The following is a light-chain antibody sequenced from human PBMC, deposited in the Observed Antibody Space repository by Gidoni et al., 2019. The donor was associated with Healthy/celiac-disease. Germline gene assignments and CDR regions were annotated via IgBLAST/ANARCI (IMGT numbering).Light chain of an antibody. V-gene: IGKV4-1*01. Sequence: DIVMTQSPASLAVSLGERATINCKSSQSVLYSSNNKNYFDWYQQKPGQPPKLLIYWASTRESGVPDRFSGSGSGTDFTLTISSLQAEDVGVYYCQQYYSTPRTFGQGTKVEIK. CDR1: QSVLYSSNNKNY. CDR2: WAS. CDR3: QQYYSTPRT. J-gene: IGKJ1*01.